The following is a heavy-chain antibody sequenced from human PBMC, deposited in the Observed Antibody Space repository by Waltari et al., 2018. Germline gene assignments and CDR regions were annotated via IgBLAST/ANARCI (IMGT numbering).Heavy chain of an antibody. D-gene: IGHD2-15*01. CDR1: GGSISSSSYY. CDR3: ARVSEYCSGGSCYGLDY. J-gene: IGHJ4*02. CDR2: IYYSGST. Sequence: QLQLQESGPGLVKPSETLSLTCTVSGGSISSSSYYWGWIRQPPGKGLEWIGSIYYSGSTYYHPSLKSRVTISVDTSKNQFSLKLSSVTAADTAVYYCARVSEYCSGGSCYGLDYWGQGTLVTVSS. V-gene: IGHV4-39*07.